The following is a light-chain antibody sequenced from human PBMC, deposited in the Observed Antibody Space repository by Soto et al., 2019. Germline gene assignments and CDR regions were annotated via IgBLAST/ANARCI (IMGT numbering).Light chain of an antibody. Sequence: ELVLTKAPGTLPLSPGERATLSGRASQSVTSTYLAWYQQNPGQAPRLLIYGASHRDTGIPDRFTGSGSGTDFTLTFSRPEPEDSAVNTCQKYGRPQLNLGGVTKVAIK. CDR2: GAS. V-gene: IGKV3-20*01. J-gene: IGKJ4*01. CDR1: QSVTSTY. CDR3: QKYGRPQLN.